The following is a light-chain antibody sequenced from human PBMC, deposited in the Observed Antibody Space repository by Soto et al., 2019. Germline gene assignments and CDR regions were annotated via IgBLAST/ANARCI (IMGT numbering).Light chain of an antibody. CDR1: KLGHKY. J-gene: IGLJ7*01. CDR3: QAWDSSTAV. V-gene: IGLV3-1*01. Sequence: SYELTQPPSVSVSPGQTASITCSGDKLGHKYACWYQQKPGQSPVLVIYQDNKRPSGIPERFSGSNSGNTATLTISGTQAMDEADYYCQAWDSSTAVFGGGTQLTSS. CDR2: QDN.